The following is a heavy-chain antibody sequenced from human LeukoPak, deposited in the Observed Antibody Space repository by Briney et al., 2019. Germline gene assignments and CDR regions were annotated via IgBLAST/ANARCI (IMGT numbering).Heavy chain of an antibody. CDR2: IYNGDDTT. Sequence: PGGSLRLSCAASGFTFSNHYMTWIRQAPGKGLEWVSYIYNGDDTTYYADSVKGRFTMSRDNARNSGYLHMSSLRPEDTAVYYCARGHCGLDVWGQGTTVTVSS. V-gene: IGHV3-11*01. J-gene: IGHJ6*02. CDR1: GFTFSNHY. CDR3: ARGHCGLDV.